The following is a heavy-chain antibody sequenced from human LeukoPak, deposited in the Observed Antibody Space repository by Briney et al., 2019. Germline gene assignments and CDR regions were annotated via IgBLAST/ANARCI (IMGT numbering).Heavy chain of an antibody. V-gene: IGHV3-23*01. D-gene: IGHD3-22*01. CDR2: ISGGGGST. CDR3: AKDDTYYYDTSGYHSPHD. J-gene: IGHJ4*02. Sequence: GRSLRLSCAASGFTFGNYAMTWVRQAPGKGLDWVSAISGGGGSTYYADSVKGRFTISRDNSKNTLFLQMNSLRAEDTAVYYCAKDDTYYYDTSGYHSPHDWGRGTLVTVSS. CDR1: GFTFGNYA.